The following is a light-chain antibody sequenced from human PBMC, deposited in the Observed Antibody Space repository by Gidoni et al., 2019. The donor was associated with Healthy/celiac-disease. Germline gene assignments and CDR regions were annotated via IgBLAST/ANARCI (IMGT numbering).Light chain of an antibody. J-gene: IGLJ2*01. CDR2: GNS. CDR3: QSYDSSLSGSV. CDR1: SSNRGAGYD. Sequence: QSVLTQPPSVSGAPGQTVTLSCPGSSSNRGAGYDVHWYQQLPGTAPKLLIYGNSNRPSGVPDRFSGSKSGTSASLAITGLQAEDEADYYCQSYDSSLSGSVFGGGTKLTVL. V-gene: IGLV1-40*01.